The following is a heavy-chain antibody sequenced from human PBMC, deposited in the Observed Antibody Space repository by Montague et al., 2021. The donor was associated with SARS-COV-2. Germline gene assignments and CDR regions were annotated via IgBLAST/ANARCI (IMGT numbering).Heavy chain of an antibody. CDR3: ARKTGGGY. Sequence: SLRLSCAASGFSFSSYWMSWVRQAPGKGLEWVANIKQDGSEKYXVDSVKGRFTISRDNAKNSLYLQLNSLRAEATAVSYCARKTGGGYWGQGTLVTVSS. J-gene: IGHJ4*02. V-gene: IGHV3-7*03. CDR2: IKQDGSEK. D-gene: IGHD3-16*01. CDR1: GFSFSSYW.